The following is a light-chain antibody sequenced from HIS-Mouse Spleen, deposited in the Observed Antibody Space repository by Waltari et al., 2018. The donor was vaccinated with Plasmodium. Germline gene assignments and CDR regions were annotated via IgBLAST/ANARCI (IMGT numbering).Light chain of an antibody. CDR1: QSISSW. Sequence: DIQMTQSPSTLSASVGDRVTLTCRASQSISSWLAWYQQKQGKAPKLLIYKASSLESGVPARFSGSGSGTEFTLTISSLQPDDLATYYCLQDYNYPYTFGQGTKLEIK. CDR3: LQDYNYPYT. J-gene: IGKJ2*01. CDR2: KAS. V-gene: IGKV1-5*03.